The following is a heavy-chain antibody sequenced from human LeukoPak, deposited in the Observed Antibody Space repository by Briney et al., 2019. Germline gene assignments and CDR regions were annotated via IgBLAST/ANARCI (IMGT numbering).Heavy chain of an antibody. CDR2: VFHTGTA. CDR1: GTSITRTY. D-gene: IGHD4-17*01. Sequence: SETLSLTCTVSGTSITRTYWGWRRQPPGEGLEWIGSVFHTGTAYYNPSLRSRVTLSVDTSKNQFSLKMSSVTAADTAVYYCTKNDVGDYGTWGQGTLVAVSS. CDR3: TKNDVGDYGT. V-gene: IGHV4-59*05. J-gene: IGHJ5*02.